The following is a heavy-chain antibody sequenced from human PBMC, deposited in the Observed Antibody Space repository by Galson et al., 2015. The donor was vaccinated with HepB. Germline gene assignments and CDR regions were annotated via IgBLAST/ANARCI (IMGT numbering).Heavy chain of an antibody. J-gene: IGHJ6*02. Sequence: SLRLSCAASGFTFSDYYMSWIRQAPGKGLEWVSYISSSSSYTNYADSVKGRFTISRDNAKNSLYLQMNSLRAEDTAVYYCARDCVGEVTDRDGVENFFFVYGLHVWGQGTPVTVSS. CDR1: GFTFSDYY. CDR2: ISSSSSYT. V-gene: IGHV3-11*06. CDR3: ARDCVGEVTDRDGVENFFFVYGLHV. D-gene: IGHD3-3*01.